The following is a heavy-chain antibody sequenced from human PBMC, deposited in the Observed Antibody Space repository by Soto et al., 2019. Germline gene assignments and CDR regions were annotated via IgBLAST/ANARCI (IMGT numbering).Heavy chain of an antibody. J-gene: IGHJ4*02. Sequence: GGSLRLSCAASGFTVSGDFMTWVRQAPGKGLEWVSIIYAGGATYYADSVKDRSAVSRDNSKNTLYLQMNSLRAEDTALYYCARGNCTDSSCFVFDYWGQGTLVTVSS. V-gene: IGHV3-66*01. D-gene: IGHD2-15*01. CDR3: ARGNCTDSSCFVFDY. CDR2: IYAGGAT. CDR1: GFTVSGDF.